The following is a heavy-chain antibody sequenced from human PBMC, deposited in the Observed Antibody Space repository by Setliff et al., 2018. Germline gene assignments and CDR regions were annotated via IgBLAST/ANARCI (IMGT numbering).Heavy chain of an antibody. D-gene: IGHD6-6*01. CDR1: GYTFPSYY. Sequence: ASVKVSCKASGYTFPSYYMHWVRQAPGQGLEWMGIINPSGGSTSYAQKFQGRVTMTRDTSTSTVYMELSSLRSEDTAVYYCAREQLVDRGFDYWGQGTQVTVSS. CDR2: INPSGGST. J-gene: IGHJ4*02. V-gene: IGHV1-46*01. CDR3: AREQLVDRGFDY.